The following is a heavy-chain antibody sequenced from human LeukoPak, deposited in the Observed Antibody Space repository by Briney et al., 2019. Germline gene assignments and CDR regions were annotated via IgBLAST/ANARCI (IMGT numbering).Heavy chain of an antibody. CDR3: ARAGLLWFGELSRYYGMDV. CDR2: ISSSSSTI. V-gene: IGHV3-48*04. CDR1: GFTFSSYS. J-gene: IGHJ6*02. D-gene: IGHD3-10*01. Sequence: PGGSLRLSCAASGFTFSSYSMNWVRQAPGKGLEWVSYISSSSSTIYYADSVKGRFTISRDNAKNSLYLQMNSLRAEDTAVYYYARAGLLWFGELSRYYGMDVWGQGTTVTVSS.